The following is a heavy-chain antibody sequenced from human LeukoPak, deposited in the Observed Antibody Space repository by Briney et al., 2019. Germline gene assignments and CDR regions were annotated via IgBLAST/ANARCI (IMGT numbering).Heavy chain of an antibody. CDR1: GGSFRGYY. CDR2: INHSGST. CDR3: ARGRYCSGGSCYSYYYYYYMDV. J-gene: IGHJ6*03. Sequence: SETLSLTCAVYGGSFRGYYWSWIRQPPGKGLEWIGEINHSGSTNYNPSLKSRVTISVDTSKSQFSLKLSSVTAADTAVYYCARGRYCSGGSCYSYYYYYYMDVWGKGTTVTVSS. D-gene: IGHD2-15*01. V-gene: IGHV4-34*01.